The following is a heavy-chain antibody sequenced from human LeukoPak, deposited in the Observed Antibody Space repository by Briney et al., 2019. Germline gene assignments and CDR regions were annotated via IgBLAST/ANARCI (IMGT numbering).Heavy chain of an antibody. Sequence: SETLSLTCAVYGGPFSGYFWTWIRQPPGKGLEWIGEINHSGSTNYNPSLKSRVTISVDMSKNQFSLKLSSVTAADTAVYYCAREIVVVPAANDGWFDPWGQGTLVTVSS. CDR1: GGPFSGYF. J-gene: IGHJ5*02. D-gene: IGHD2-2*01. CDR3: AREIVVVPAANDGWFDP. CDR2: INHSGST. V-gene: IGHV4-34*01.